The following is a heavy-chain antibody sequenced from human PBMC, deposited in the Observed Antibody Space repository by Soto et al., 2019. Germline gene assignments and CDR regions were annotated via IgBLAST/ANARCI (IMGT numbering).Heavy chain of an antibody. CDR2: INPSGGST. J-gene: IGHJ5*02. CDR1: GYTFTNYG. D-gene: IGHD6-6*01. CDR3: AAELIGKSIAARLAWFDP. Sequence: ASVKVSCKASGYTFTNYGISWVRQAPGQGFEWMGIINPSGGSTRYAQKFQGRVTMTRDTSTSTVYMELSSLRSEDTAAYYCAAELIGKSIAARLAWFDPWGQGTLVTVSS. V-gene: IGHV1-46*01.